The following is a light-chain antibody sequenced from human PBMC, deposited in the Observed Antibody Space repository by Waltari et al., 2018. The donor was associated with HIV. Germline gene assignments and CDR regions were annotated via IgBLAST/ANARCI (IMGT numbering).Light chain of an antibody. Sequence: SYELTQPPSLSVSPGHTAVISCSGHDLHTQNVCWYQLKTGQPPLLIISEDNKRPSGIPERFSGSNSGNTSTLTVTMAQSGDEAEYFCQSRDRGIVIFGRGTKLIVL. J-gene: IGLJ2*01. CDR1: DLHTQN. CDR3: QSRDRGIVI. CDR2: EDN. V-gene: IGLV3-1*01.